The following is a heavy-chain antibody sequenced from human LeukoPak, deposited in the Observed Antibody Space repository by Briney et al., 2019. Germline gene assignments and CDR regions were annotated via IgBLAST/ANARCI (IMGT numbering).Heavy chain of an antibody. CDR2: ISSSSTYI. V-gene: IGHV3-21*01. Sequence: PGGSLRLSCAASGFTFSSYSMNWVRQAPGKGLEWVSSISSSSTYIYQTDSVEGRFTISRDNAKNSLYLQMNSLRVEDTAVYYCARFVPGGSYYFDYWGQGTLVTVSS. D-gene: IGHD1-26*01. CDR3: ARFVPGGSYYFDY. CDR1: GFTFSSYS. J-gene: IGHJ4*02.